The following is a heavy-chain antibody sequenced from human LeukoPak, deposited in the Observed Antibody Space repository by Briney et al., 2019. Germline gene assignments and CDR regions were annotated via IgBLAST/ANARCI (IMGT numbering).Heavy chain of an antibody. J-gene: IGHJ4*02. Sequence: GGSLRLSCAASGFTFSSYGMSWVRQAPGKELEWVSTLSGSGGGTYYADSVKGRFTISRDNFKNTLYLQMNSLRAEDTAVYYCAKDRSPLTVTYNSFDSWGQGTLVTVSS. CDR3: AKDRSPLTVTYNSFDS. CDR2: LSGSGGGT. D-gene: IGHD4-17*01. CDR1: GFTFSSYG. V-gene: IGHV3-23*01.